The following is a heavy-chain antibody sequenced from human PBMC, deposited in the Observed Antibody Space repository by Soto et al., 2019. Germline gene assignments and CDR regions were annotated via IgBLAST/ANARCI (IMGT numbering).Heavy chain of an antibody. CDR1: GYTFTNYG. Sequence: GASVKVSCKTSGYTFTNYGISWVRQAPGQGLEWMGWISAYNGDTNYAQKFQGRVTMTTDTSTSTGYMEVRSLESDDTAVYYCARAHDTGDLDYWGQGTLVTVSS. J-gene: IGHJ4*02. V-gene: IGHV1-18*01. D-gene: IGHD5-18*01. CDR3: ARAHDTGDLDY. CDR2: ISAYNGDT.